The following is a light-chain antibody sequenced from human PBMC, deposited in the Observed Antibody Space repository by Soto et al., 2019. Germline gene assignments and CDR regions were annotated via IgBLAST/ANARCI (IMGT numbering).Light chain of an antibody. CDR3: QHYNSYSEA. CDR2: DAS. V-gene: IGKV3-11*01. J-gene: IGKJ1*01. CDR1: QSVSSY. Sequence: EIVLAQSPSTLSLSPGERATLSCRASQSVSSYLAWYQQKPGQAPRLLIYDASNRATGIPARFSGSGSGTDFTLTISSLEPEDFATYYCQHYNSYSEAFGQGTKVDNK.